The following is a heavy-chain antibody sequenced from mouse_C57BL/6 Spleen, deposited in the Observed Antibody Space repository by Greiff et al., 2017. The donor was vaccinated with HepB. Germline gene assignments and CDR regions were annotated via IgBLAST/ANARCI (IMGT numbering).Heavy chain of an antibody. CDR2: ISNGGGST. Sequence: EVQGVESGGGLVQPGGSLKLSCAASGFTFSDYYMYWVRQTPEKRLEWVAYISNGGGSTYYPDTVKGRFTISSDNAKNTLYLQMSRLKSEDTAMYYGARQLSAMDYWGQGTSVTVSS. CDR1: GFTFSDYY. J-gene: IGHJ4*01. V-gene: IGHV5-12*01. CDR3: ARQLSAMDY.